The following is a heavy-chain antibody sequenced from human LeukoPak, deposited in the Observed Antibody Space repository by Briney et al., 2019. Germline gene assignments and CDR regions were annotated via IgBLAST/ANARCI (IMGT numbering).Heavy chain of an antibody. CDR1: GFTFRNYA. Sequence: GGSLRLSCAASGFTFRNYAMSWVRQAPGKGLEWVSVISGISTTDYADSVKGRFTISRDSSKNTLYLQMNSLRAEDTAVYYCAKDIVVVPVSSGYFDYWGQGTLVTVSS. CDR3: AKDIVVVPVSSGYFDY. J-gene: IGHJ4*02. V-gene: IGHV3-23*01. CDR2: ISGISTT. D-gene: IGHD2-2*01.